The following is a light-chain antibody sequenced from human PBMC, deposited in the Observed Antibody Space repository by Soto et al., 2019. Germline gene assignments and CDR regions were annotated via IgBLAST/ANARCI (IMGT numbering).Light chain of an antibody. CDR3: AAWDDSLNGVV. V-gene: IGLV1-44*01. CDR1: DSNIGSNT. J-gene: IGLJ2*01. CDR2: NNN. Sequence: QSVLTQPPSASGTPGQRVTISCSGSDSNIGSNTVNWYQQLPGTAPRLLIFNNNQRPSGVPDRFSGSKSGTSASLAISGLQGEDEADYYCAAWDDSLNGVVFGGGTKLTVL.